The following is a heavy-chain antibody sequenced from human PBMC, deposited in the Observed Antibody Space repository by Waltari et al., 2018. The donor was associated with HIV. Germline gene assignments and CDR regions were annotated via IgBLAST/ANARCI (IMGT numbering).Heavy chain of an antibody. Sequence: EVQLLESGGGVVQPGGSLRLSCAASGFTLSSYGMSWVRQAPGKGLEWVSAISGSGGSTYYADSVKGRFTISRDNSKNTLYLQMNSLRAEDTAVYYWAKGCGSGYYYYGMDVWGQGTTVTVSS. CDR2: ISGSGGST. V-gene: IGHV3-23*01. J-gene: IGHJ6*02. D-gene: IGHD2-21*01. CDR3: AKGCGSGYYYYGMDV. CDR1: GFTLSSYG.